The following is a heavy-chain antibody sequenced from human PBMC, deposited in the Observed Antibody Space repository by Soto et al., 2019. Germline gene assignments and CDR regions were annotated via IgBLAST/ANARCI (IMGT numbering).Heavy chain of an antibody. Sequence: GGSLRLSCSASGFTFSIYAMHWVRQAPGKGLEYVSSISTNWGSTDYADSVKGRFTISRDNSKNTVYLQMSSLRVEDTAVYYCVKGEYYYDSSGYYPFDYWGQGT. CDR2: ISTNWGST. J-gene: IGHJ4*02. D-gene: IGHD3-22*01. CDR1: GFTFSIYA. V-gene: IGHV3-64D*06. CDR3: VKGEYYYDSSGYYPFDY.